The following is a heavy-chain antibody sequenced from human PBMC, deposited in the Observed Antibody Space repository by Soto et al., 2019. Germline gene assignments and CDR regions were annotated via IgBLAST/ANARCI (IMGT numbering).Heavy chain of an antibody. CDR1: GFTFEDYA. V-gene: IGHV3-9*01. CDR2: ISWNSGKI. J-gene: IGHJ4*02. D-gene: IGHD3-22*01. CDR3: AKMVTWDSSGYYQGAFDC. Sequence: EMLLVESGGGLVQPGRSLTISCAASGFTFEDYAMHWVRQAPGKGLEWVSGISWNSGKIIYADSVKGRFTISRDNAKNSLYLKMNSLRPEVTALYYCAKMVTWDSSGYYQGAFDCWGQGTLVTVSS.